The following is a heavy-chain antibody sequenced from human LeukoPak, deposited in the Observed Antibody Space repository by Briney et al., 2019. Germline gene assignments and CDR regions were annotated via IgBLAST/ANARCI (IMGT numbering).Heavy chain of an antibody. J-gene: IGHJ1*01. CDR3: AMTGDSSRPKKYFQH. V-gene: IGHV3-30*03. CDR2: ISSDGSNK. D-gene: IGHD7-27*01. Sequence: PGGSLRLSCAASGFTFSSYAMHWVRQAPGKGLEWVAIISSDGSNKYYADSVKGRFTISRENSKNTLYLQMNSLRAEDTAVYYCAMTGDSSRPKKYFQHWGQGTLVTVSS. CDR1: GFTFSSYA.